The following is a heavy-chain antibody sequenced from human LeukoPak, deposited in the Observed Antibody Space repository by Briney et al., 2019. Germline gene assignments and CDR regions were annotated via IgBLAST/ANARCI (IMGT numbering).Heavy chain of an antibody. Sequence: PSETLSLTCAVYGGSFSGYYWSWIRQPSGKGLEWIGEINHSGSTNYNPSLKSRVTISVDTSKNQFSLKLSSVTAADTAVYYCARGLPGYYYDSSGYYLRLYFDYWGQGTLVTVSS. CDR2: INHSGST. D-gene: IGHD3-22*01. CDR3: ARGLPGYYYDSSGYYLRLYFDY. J-gene: IGHJ4*02. CDR1: GGSFSGYY. V-gene: IGHV4-34*01.